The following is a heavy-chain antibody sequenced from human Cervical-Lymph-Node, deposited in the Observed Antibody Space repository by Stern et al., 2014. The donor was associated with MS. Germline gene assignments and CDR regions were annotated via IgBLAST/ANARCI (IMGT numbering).Heavy chain of an antibody. CDR2: ISSSSSTI. CDR3: ARDGLDFFLFDY. V-gene: IGHV3-11*01. Sequence: VQLVQSGGGLVKPGGSLRLSCTASGFTFSDYYMSWIRQAPGKGLEWVSSISSSSSTIYYADSVKGRLTISMDNAKNSLYLQMNSLRVEDTAVYYCARDGLDFFLFDYWGQGTLVTVSS. J-gene: IGHJ4*02. CDR1: GFTFSDYY. D-gene: IGHD3/OR15-3a*01.